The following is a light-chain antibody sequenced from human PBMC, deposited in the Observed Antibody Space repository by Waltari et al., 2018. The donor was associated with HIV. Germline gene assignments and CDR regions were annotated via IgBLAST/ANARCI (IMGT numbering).Light chain of an antibody. Sequence: EIVLTQSPGTLSLSPGDRATLSCSASQSVTGGFLAWYQQKRGQAPRLLNYGASSRAKGSPYSFSGGGSGTDFTLTISRLEPEDFAVYHCQQYGSSPYTFGQGTKLEIK. J-gene: IGKJ2*01. CDR2: GAS. V-gene: IGKV3-20*01. CDR3: QQYGSSPYT. CDR1: QSVTGGF.